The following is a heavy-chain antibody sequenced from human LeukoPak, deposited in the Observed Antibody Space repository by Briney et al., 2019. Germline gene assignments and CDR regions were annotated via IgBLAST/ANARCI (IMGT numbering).Heavy chain of an antibody. Sequence: ASVKVSCKASGYTFTSYAMHWVRQAPGQRLEWMGWINAGNGNTKYSQKFQGRVTITRDTSATTAYMELSSLRSEDTAVYYCASFTGGGLAYYYDSSGYYEAPFDIWGQGTMVTVSS. D-gene: IGHD3-22*01. CDR3: ASFTGGGLAYYYDSSGYYEAPFDI. CDR2: INAGNGNT. J-gene: IGHJ3*02. CDR1: GYTFTSYA. V-gene: IGHV1-3*01.